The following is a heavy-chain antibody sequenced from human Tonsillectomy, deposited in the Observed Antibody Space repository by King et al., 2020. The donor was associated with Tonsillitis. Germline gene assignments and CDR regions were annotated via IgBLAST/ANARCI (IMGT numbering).Heavy chain of an antibody. V-gene: IGHV3-7*01. J-gene: IGHJ4*02. D-gene: IGHD2-15*01. CDR1: GFTLSDHW. Sequence: VQLVETGGGLVQPGGSLRLSCVGSGFTLSDHWMSWVRQAPGKGMEWVANIKQDGGVQNYVHSVKGRFAIFRDNAKSSVSLLMSSLRAEDTAVYYCARIPHYDQPGYCRPFDFCGQGTVGTVSS. CDR3: ARIPHYDQPGYCRPFDF. CDR2: IKQDGGVQ.